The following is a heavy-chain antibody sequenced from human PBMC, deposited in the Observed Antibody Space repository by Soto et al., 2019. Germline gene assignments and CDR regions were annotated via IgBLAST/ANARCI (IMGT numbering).Heavy chain of an antibody. Sequence: GASVKVSCKASGYTFTSYAMHWVRQAPGQRLEWMGWINAGNGNTKYSQKFQGRVTITRDTSASTAYMELNSLRAEDTAVYYCARGDYYDSSGPFSDAFDIWGQGTMVTVSS. D-gene: IGHD3-22*01. J-gene: IGHJ3*02. CDR2: INAGNGNT. V-gene: IGHV1-3*01. CDR1: GYTFTSYA. CDR3: ARGDYYDSSGPFSDAFDI.